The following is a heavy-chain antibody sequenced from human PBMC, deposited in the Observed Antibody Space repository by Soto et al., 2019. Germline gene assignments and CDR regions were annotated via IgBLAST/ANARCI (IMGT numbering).Heavy chain of an antibody. D-gene: IGHD4-4*01. J-gene: IGHJ6*03. CDR1: GFTFSSYA. Sequence: PGGSMRLSCAASGFTFSSYAMHWVRQAPGKGLEYVSAISSNGGSTYYANSVKGRFTISRDNSKNTLYLQMGSLRAEDMAVYYCARDTLGTTVTTYYYYYMDVWGEGTTVTGSS. CDR3: ARDTLGTTVTTYYYYYMDV. CDR2: ISSNGGST. V-gene: IGHV3-64*01.